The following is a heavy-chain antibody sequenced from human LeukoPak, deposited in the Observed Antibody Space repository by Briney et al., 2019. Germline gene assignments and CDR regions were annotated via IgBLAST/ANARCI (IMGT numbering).Heavy chain of an antibody. Sequence: PSETLSLTCTVSGGSISSYYWSWIRQPPGKELEWIGYIYYSGSTNYNPSLKSRVTISVDTSKNQFSLKLSSVTAADTAVYYCARERRYNWNDDYWGQGTLVTVSS. CDR1: GGSISSYY. D-gene: IGHD1-1*01. J-gene: IGHJ4*02. V-gene: IGHV4-59*01. CDR3: ARERRYNWNDDY. CDR2: IYYSGST.